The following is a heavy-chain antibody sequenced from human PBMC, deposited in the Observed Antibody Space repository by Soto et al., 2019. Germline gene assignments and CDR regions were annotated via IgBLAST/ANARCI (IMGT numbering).Heavy chain of an antibody. J-gene: IGHJ5*02. CDR2: ISGGGSDT. V-gene: IGHV3-23*01. Sequence: EVHLLESGGGLVQPGGSLRLSCSASGFTFRSYAMSWVRQAPGKGLEWVSGISGGGSDTYYSDSVRGRFTISRDNSKNTLYLQMNSLRVEYSAGYFCAKDDSLEWFFPLDAWGQGTLVTVSS. CDR1: GFTFRSYA. D-gene: IGHD3-3*01. CDR3: AKDDSLEWFFPLDA.